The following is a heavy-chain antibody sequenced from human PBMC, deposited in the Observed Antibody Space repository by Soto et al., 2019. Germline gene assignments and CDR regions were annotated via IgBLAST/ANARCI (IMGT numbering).Heavy chain of an antibody. J-gene: IGHJ4*02. Sequence: LRLSCVASGFTFSSYAMSWVRQAPGKGLEWVSGVTASGGGTYYADSVKGHFTISRDNSKNTVYVQMNSLRAEDTAIYYCAKGSYYGSGIYYNHLDYWGQGTVVTFS. CDR3: AKGSYYGSGIYYNHLDY. CDR2: VTASGGGT. V-gene: IGHV3-23*01. D-gene: IGHD3-10*01. CDR1: GFTFSSYA.